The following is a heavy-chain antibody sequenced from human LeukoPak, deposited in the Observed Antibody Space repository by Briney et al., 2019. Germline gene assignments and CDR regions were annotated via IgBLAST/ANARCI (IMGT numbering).Heavy chain of an antibody. Sequence: SKTLSLTCTVSGGSISSYYWSWIRQPPGKGLEWIGYIYYSGSTNYNPSLKSRVTISVDTSKNQFSLKLSSVTAADTAVYYCASGRRRGYGMDVWGQGTTVTVSS. J-gene: IGHJ6*02. CDR3: ASGRRRGYGMDV. CDR2: IYYSGST. D-gene: IGHD2-15*01. CDR1: GGSISSYY. V-gene: IGHV4-59*01.